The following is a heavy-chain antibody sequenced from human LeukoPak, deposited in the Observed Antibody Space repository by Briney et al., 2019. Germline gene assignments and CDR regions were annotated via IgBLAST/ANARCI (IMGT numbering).Heavy chain of an antibody. CDR2: IRYDGSNK. J-gene: IGHJ6*03. D-gene: IGHD5-12*01. CDR3: AKAPYDGYYYYYMDV. V-gene: IGHV3-30*02. Sequence: GGSLRLSCAASGFTFSSYSMNWVRQAPGKGLEWVAFIRYDGSNKYYADSVKGRFTISRDNSKNTLYLQMNSLRAEDTAAYYCAKAPYDGYYYYYMDVWGKGTTVTISS. CDR1: GFTFSSYS.